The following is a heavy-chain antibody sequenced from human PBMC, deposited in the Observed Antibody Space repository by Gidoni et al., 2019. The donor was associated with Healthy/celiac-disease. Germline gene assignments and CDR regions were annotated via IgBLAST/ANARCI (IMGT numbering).Heavy chain of an antibody. CDR2: IYYSGST. CDR1: GGSVSSGSYY. D-gene: IGHD3-3*01. CDR3: ARAPFITIFGETTYYYYYGMDV. J-gene: IGHJ6*02. Sequence: QVQLQESGPGLVKPSETLSLTCTVSGGSVSSGSYYWSWIRQPPGKGLEWIGYIYYSGSTNYNPSLKSRVTISVDTSKNQFSLKLSSVTAADTAVYYCARAPFITIFGETTYYYYYGMDVWGQGTTVTVSS. V-gene: IGHV4-61*01.